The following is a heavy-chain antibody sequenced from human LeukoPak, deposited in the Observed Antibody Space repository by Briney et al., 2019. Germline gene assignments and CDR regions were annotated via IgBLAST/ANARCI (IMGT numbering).Heavy chain of an antibody. CDR2: INHSGST. J-gene: IGHJ4*02. D-gene: IGHD3-22*01. CDR3: ASRYYYGSRRDY. V-gene: IGHV4-34*01. Sequence: SEPLSLTCAVYGGSFSGYYWSWIRQPPGKGLEWIGEINHSGSTNYNPSLKSRVTISVDTSKNQFSLKLSSVTAADTAVYYCASRYYYGSRRDYWGQETLVTVSS. CDR1: GGSFSGYY.